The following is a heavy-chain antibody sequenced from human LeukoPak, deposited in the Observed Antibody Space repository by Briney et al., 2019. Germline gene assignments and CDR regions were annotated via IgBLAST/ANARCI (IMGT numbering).Heavy chain of an antibody. Sequence: SETLSLTCAVYGGSFNGYYWSWIRQPPGKGLEWIGEINHSGSTNYNPSLKSRVTISVDTSKNQFSLKLNSVTAADTAVYYCAREVRYNWNYYYYYMDVWGKGTTVTVSS. CDR1: GGSFNGYY. CDR3: AREVRYNWNYYYYYMDV. CDR2: INHSGST. V-gene: IGHV4-34*01. J-gene: IGHJ6*03. D-gene: IGHD1-20*01.